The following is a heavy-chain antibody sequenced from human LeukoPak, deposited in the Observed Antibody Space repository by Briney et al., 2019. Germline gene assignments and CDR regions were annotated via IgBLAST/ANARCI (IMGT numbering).Heavy chain of an antibody. CDR3: AKDGALGYCNGGSCFDFDC. J-gene: IGHJ4*02. V-gene: IGHV3-23*01. D-gene: IGHD2-15*01. Sequence: PGGSLRLSCAASGFTFSSYAMSWVRQAPGKGLEWVSAISVSGSSTYYADSVKGRFTISRDNSKNTLYLQMNSLRAEDTAVYYCAKDGALGYCNGGSCFDFDCWGQGTLVTVSS. CDR2: ISVSGSST. CDR1: GFTFSSYA.